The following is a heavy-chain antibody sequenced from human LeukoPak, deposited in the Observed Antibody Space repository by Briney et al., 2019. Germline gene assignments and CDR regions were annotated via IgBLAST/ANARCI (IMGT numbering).Heavy chain of an antibody. CDR1: GFTFSSYS. CDR3: ARDRGGTMIVVVNFFDY. V-gene: IGHV3-21*01. CDR2: ISSSSSYI. J-gene: IGHJ4*02. Sequence: GGSLRLSYAASGFTFSSYSMNWVRQAPGKGLEWVSSISSSSSYIYYADSVKGRFTISRDNAKNSLYLQMNSLRAEDTAVYYCARDRGGTMIVVVNFFDYWGQGTLVTVSS. D-gene: IGHD3-22*01.